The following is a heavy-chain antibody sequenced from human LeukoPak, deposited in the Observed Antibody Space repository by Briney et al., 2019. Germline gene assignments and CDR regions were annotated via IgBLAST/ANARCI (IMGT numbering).Heavy chain of an antibody. CDR2: IYHSGST. CDR3: ARHFRGYGCAAAGIFDY. J-gene: IGHJ4*02. D-gene: IGHD5-18*01. V-gene: IGHV4-59*08. Sequence: KPSETLSLTCTVSGDSINDYYWSWIRQPPGKELEWVGYIYHSGSTKYNPSLKSRVTISVDTSKNQFSLRLNSVTAADTAVYYCARHFRGYGCAAAGIFDYWGQGTLVTVSS. CDR1: GDSINDYY.